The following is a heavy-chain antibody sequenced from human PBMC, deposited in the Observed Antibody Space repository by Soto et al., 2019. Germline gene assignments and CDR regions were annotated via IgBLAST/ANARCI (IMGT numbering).Heavy chain of an antibody. CDR2: ISFDGTNK. D-gene: IGHD2-8*01. Sequence: QGQLVESGGGVVQAGQSLRLSCAASGFVFADYGVHWVRQAPGKGLEWDAVISFDGTNKFYADSVKGRFTISRDNSNNTLYLQMSSLRTEDTAVYYCAKDTLYPVVSYFYYGLDVWGQGTTVTVSS. J-gene: IGHJ6*02. CDR1: GFVFADYG. CDR3: AKDTLYPVVSYFYYGLDV. V-gene: IGHV3-30*18.